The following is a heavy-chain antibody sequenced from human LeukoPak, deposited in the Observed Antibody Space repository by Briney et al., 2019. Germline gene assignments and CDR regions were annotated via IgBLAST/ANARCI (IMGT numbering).Heavy chain of an antibody. CDR3: ARLFRRTWFDP. D-gene: IGHD3-9*01. V-gene: IGHV4-59*08. Sequence: SETLSLTCSVSGGSITNYYWTWIRQPPGKALEWVGHVDYSGNTNYNPSLKSRVTISLDTSKTHSSLKVNSVTAADTAIYYCARLFRRTWFDPWGQGTLVIVS. CDR1: GGSITNYY. CDR2: VDYSGNT. J-gene: IGHJ5*02.